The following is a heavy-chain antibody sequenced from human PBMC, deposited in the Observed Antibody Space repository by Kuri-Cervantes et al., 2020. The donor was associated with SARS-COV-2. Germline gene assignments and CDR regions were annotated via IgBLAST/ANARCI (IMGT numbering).Heavy chain of an antibody. CDR3: ARENGVVVITTRLWFDP. J-gene: IGHJ5*02. Sequence: GESLKISCAASGFTFSNYAMTWVRQAPGKGLEWVSAISGSGTNTYFADSVRGRFTISRDNAKNSLYLQMNSLRAEDTAVYYCARENGVVVITTRLWFDPWGQGTLVTVSS. CDR1: GFTFSNYA. V-gene: IGHV3-23*01. D-gene: IGHD3-22*01. CDR2: ISGSGTNT.